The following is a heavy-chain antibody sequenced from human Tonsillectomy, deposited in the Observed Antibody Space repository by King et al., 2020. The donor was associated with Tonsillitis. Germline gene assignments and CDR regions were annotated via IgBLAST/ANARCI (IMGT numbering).Heavy chain of an antibody. Sequence: VQLVESGGGVVQPGGSLRLSCAASGFTFSSYGMHWVRQAPGKGLEWVAFIRYDGSNKYYADSVKGRFTISRDNSKNTLYLQMNSLRAEDTAVYYCAKEVGAANLYYYYGMDVWGQGTTATVSS. CDR3: AKEVGAANLYYYYGMDV. D-gene: IGHD2-15*01. CDR1: GFTFSSYG. CDR2: IRYDGSNK. V-gene: IGHV3-30*02. J-gene: IGHJ6*02.